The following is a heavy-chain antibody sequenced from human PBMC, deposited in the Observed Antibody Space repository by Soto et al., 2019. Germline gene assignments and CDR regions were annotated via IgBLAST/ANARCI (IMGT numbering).Heavy chain of an antibody. Sequence: ASVKVSWKVSGYTLTELSMHWVRKAPGKGLEWMGGFDPEDGETIYAQKFQGRVTMTEDTSTDTAYMELSSLRSEDTAVYYCAARITIFGVASGNWFDPWGQGTLVTVSS. J-gene: IGHJ5*02. CDR2: FDPEDGET. CDR1: GYTLTELS. D-gene: IGHD3-3*01. CDR3: AARITIFGVASGNWFDP. V-gene: IGHV1-24*01.